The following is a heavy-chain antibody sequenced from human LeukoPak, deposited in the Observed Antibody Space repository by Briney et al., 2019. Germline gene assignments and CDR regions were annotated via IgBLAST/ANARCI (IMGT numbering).Heavy chain of an antibody. Sequence: SQTLSLTCTVSGGSISSGDYYWSWIRQPPGKGLEWIGYIYYSGSTYYNLSLKSRVTISVDTSKNQFSLKLSSVTAADTAVYYCARDSSGYYSALGTRWGQGTLVTVSS. CDR3: ARDSSGYYSALGTR. J-gene: IGHJ4*02. CDR2: IYYSGST. V-gene: IGHV4-30-4*01. CDR1: GGSISSGDYY. D-gene: IGHD3-22*01.